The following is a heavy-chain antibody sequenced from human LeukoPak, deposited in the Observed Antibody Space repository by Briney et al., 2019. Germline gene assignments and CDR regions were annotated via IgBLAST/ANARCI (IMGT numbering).Heavy chain of an antibody. J-gene: IGHJ6*03. CDR1: GGSISSYY. Sequence: PSETLSLTCPVSGGSISSYYWNWIRQPAGKGLEWIGRILTSGSTNYNPSLKSRVTISVDTSKDQFSLKLSSVTAADTAVYYCAREIAYYDILTGAQAFYYYYYMDVWGKGTTVTISS. CDR3: AREIAYYDILTGAQAFYYYYYMDV. V-gene: IGHV4-4*07. D-gene: IGHD3-9*01. CDR2: ILTSGST.